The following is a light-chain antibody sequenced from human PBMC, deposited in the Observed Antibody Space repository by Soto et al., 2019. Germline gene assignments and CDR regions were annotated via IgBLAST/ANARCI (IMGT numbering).Light chain of an antibody. CDR2: KAS. CDR1: QSISSR. CDR3: QQYNSEPWT. Sequence: DIQMTQSPSTLSASVGDRATITCRASQSISSRLAWYQQKPGKAPKLLIYKASSLESGVPSRFSGSGSGTEFTLTNISLQPDDFATYYCQQYNSEPWTFGQGNKVEIK. V-gene: IGKV1-5*03. J-gene: IGKJ1*01.